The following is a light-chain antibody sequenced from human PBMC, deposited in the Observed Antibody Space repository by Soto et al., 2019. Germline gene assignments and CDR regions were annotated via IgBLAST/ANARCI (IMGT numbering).Light chain of an antibody. CDR2: GAS. Sequence: EILLTQSPAPLSLSPGERATLSCRAGQSVGDSLPWYQQRPGQAPRLLIYGASKRATGTPARFSASGSETDFTLTISSLEPDDFAVYFCQQRSKLPRTFGGGTKIEVK. CDR3: QQRSKLPRT. V-gene: IGKV3-11*01. CDR1: QSVGDS. J-gene: IGKJ4*01.